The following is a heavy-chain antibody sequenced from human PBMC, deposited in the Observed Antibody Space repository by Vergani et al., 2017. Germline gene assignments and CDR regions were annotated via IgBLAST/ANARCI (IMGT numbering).Heavy chain of an antibody. Sequence: EVQLLESGGGLVQPGGSLRLSCAASGFTFSSYAMSWVRQVTGKGLEWGSGISGSGVNTYYANSVKGRFTISTDNSKNTLYLQMNSLRADDTAVYYCAKGVSCSSTSCYEGRGYYYGMGVWGQGTTVTFSS. J-gene: IGHJ6*02. CDR2: ISGSGVNT. D-gene: IGHD2-2*01. V-gene: IGHV3-23*01. CDR3: AKGVSCSSTSCYEGRGYYYGMGV. CDR1: GFTFSSYA.